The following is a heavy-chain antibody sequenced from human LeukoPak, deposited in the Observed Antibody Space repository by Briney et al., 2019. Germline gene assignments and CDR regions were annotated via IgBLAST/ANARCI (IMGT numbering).Heavy chain of an antibody. CDR3: ARRDTAIYDSFDI. D-gene: IGHD5-18*01. V-gene: IGHV4-59*01. J-gene: IGHJ3*02. Sequence: SETLSLTCTVSNGSINSYYWSWIRQPPGKGLEWIGYIYSGGSTNYNPSLKSRVSISVDTSKGQFSLKLTSVTAADTAVYYCARRDTAIYDSFDIWGQGAMVTVSS. CDR1: NGSINSYY. CDR2: IYSGGST.